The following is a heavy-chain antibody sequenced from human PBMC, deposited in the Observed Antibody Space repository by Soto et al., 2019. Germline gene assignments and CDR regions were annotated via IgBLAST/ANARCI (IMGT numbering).Heavy chain of an antibody. Sequence: GASVKVSCKASGYTFTSYAMHWVRQAPGQRLEWMGWINAGNGNTKYSQKFQGRVTITRDTSASTAYMELSSLRSEDTAVYYCASPSPNYSSAYYYYYGMDVWGQGTTVTVSS. CDR2: INAGNGNT. D-gene: IGHD6-19*01. J-gene: IGHJ6*02. CDR3: ASPSPNYSSAYYYYYGMDV. V-gene: IGHV1-3*01. CDR1: GYTFTSYA.